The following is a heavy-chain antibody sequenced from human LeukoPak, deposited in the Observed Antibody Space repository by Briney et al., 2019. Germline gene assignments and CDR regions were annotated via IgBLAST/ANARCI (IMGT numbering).Heavy chain of an antibody. CDR2: INHSGST. Sequence: SETLSLTCAVYGGSFSGHYWNWIRQPPGKGLEWIGEINHSGSTNYNPSLRSRVTISVDTSKNQLSLKLSSVTAADTAVYYCARVEDGYNYVGFWGQGTLVTVSS. CDR3: ARVEDGYNYVGF. V-gene: IGHV4-34*01. J-gene: IGHJ4*02. CDR1: GGSFSGHY. D-gene: IGHD5-24*01.